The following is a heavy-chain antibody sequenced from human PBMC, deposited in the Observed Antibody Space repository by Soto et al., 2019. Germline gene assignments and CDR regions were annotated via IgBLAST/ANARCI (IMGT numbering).Heavy chain of an antibody. CDR2: IYYSGST. J-gene: IGHJ3*02. CDR1: GGSISSGGYY. V-gene: IGHV4-31*03. CDR3: ARVGSYHSTAFDI. Sequence: SETLCITCTVAGGSISSGGYYWKRIRQHPGKGLEWIGNIYYSGSTYYNPSLKSRVTISVDTSKNQFSLKLSSVTAADTAVYYCARVGSYHSTAFDIWGQGTMVS. D-gene: IGHD3-10*01.